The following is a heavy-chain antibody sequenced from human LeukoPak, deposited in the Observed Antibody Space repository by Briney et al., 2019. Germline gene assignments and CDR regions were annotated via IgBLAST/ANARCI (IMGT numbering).Heavy chain of an antibody. CDR2: ISSSGSTI. CDR1: GFTFSDYY. Sequence: GGSLRLSCAASGFTFSDYYMSWIRQAPGKGLEWVSYISSSGSTIYYADSVKGRFTISRDNAKNSLYLQMNSLGAEGTAVYYCARVLKGSGSYYSYYFYYWGQGTLVTVSS. D-gene: IGHD3-10*01. J-gene: IGHJ4*02. CDR3: ARVLKGSGSYYSYYFYY. V-gene: IGHV3-11*01.